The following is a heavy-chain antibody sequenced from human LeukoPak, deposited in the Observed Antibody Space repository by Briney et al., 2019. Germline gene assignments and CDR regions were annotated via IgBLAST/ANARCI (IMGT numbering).Heavy chain of an antibody. V-gene: IGHV4-59*01. Sequence: SETLSLTCTVSGGSISSYYWSWIRQPPGKGLEWIGYIYYSGSTNYNPSLRSRVTISVDTSKNQFSLKLSSVTAADTAVYYCTRAWVAVAVADYWGQGTLVTVSS. CDR3: TRAWVAVAVADY. CDR2: IYYSGST. D-gene: IGHD6-19*01. CDR1: GGSISSYY. J-gene: IGHJ4*02.